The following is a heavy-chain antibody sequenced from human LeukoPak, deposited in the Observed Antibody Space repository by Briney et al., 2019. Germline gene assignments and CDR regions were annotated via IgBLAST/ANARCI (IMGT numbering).Heavy chain of an antibody. CDR3: ASGVDYGDFPFDY. V-gene: IGHV4-39*07. Sequence: SETLSLTCTVSGGSISSSSYYWGWIRQPPGKGLEWIGSIYYSGSTYYNPSLKSRVTISVDTSKNQFSLKLSSVTAADTAVYYCASGVDYGDFPFDYWGQGTLVTVSS. CDR2: IYYSGST. D-gene: IGHD4-17*01. CDR1: GGSISSSSYY. J-gene: IGHJ4*02.